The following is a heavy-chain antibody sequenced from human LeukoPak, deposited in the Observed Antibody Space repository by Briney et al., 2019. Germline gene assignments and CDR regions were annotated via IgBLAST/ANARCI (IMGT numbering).Heavy chain of an antibody. J-gene: IGHJ4*02. Sequence: SETLSLTCTVSGGSISSLYWSWLRQPPGKGLEWIGYVHHSGSTNYNPSLKSRVTISIDTSKNQFSLKLSPVTAADTAVYYCARGYYDNSSYSNPLDYWGQGTLVTVSS. CDR2: VHHSGST. D-gene: IGHD3-22*01. CDR3: ARGYYDNSSYSNPLDY. CDR1: GGSISSLY. V-gene: IGHV4-59*11.